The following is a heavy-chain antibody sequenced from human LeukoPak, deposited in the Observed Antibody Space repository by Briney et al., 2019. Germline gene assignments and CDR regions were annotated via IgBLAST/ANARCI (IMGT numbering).Heavy chain of an antibody. CDR2: ISGSGGST. J-gene: IGHJ4*02. CDR3: AKDPGYCSGGSCYPYFDY. V-gene: IGHV3-23*01. CDR1: GFTFSSYA. Sequence: GGSLRLSCAASGFTFSSYAMSWVRQAPGKGLEWVSAISGSGGSTYYADSVKGRFTISRDNSKNTLYLQMSSLRAEDTAVYYCAKDPGYCSGGSCYPYFDYWGQGTLVTVSS. D-gene: IGHD2-15*01.